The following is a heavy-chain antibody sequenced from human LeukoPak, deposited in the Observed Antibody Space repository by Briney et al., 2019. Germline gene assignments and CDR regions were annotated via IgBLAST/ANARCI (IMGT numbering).Heavy chain of an antibody. Sequence: GGSLRLSCAASGFTFSGSAMHWVRQASGKGLEWVGRIRSKANSYATAYAASAKGRFTISRDDSKNTAYLQMNSLKTEDTAVYYCTRRTMAAAGSGTNWFDPWGQGTLVTVSS. V-gene: IGHV3-73*01. CDR3: TRRTMAAAGSGTNWFDP. J-gene: IGHJ5*02. CDR2: IRSKANSYAT. CDR1: GFTFSGSA. D-gene: IGHD6-13*01.